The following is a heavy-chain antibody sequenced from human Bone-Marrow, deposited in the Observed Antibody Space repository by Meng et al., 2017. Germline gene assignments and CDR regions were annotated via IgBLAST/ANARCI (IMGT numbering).Heavy chain of an antibody. V-gene: IGHV1-46*01. D-gene: IGHD3-10*01. CDR2: INPSGGST. Sequence: ASVKVSCKASGYTFISYGISWVRQAPGQGLEWMGIINPSGGSTSYAQKFQGRVTMTRDTSTSTVYMELSSLRSEDTAVYYCARDAPYGSGSYPLFYYYYGMDVWGQGTTVTVSS. J-gene: IGHJ6*02. CDR1: GYTFISYG. CDR3: ARDAPYGSGSYPLFYYYYGMDV.